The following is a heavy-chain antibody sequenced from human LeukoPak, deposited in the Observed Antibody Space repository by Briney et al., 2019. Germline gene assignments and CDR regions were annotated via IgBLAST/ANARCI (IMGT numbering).Heavy chain of an antibody. D-gene: IGHD2-21*02. CDR3: ARNRYVVVTADDYMDV. Sequence: GGSLRLSCAASGFTFSSFAMSWVRQAPGQGLEWVSGISGSDGSTYYADSVKGRFTISRDNSMSTLYLQVNSLRAEDTAVYYCARNRYVVVTADDYMDVWGKGTTVTVSS. CDR2: ISGSDGST. CDR1: GFTFSSFA. J-gene: IGHJ6*03. V-gene: IGHV3-23*01.